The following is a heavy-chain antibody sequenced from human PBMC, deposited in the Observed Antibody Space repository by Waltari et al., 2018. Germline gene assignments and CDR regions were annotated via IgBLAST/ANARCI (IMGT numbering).Heavy chain of an antibody. CDR2: IYTSGST. V-gene: IGHV4-4*07. Sequence: QVQLQESGPGLVKPSETLSLTCTVSGGSISSYYWSWIRQPAGKGLEWIGRIYTSGSTNNNPSLKRRVTMSVDTSKNQFSLKLSSVTAADTAVYYCAREMEGVWSSGGRPDCWGQGTLVTVSS. D-gene: IGHD2-15*01. J-gene: IGHJ4*02. CDR1: GGSISSYY. CDR3: AREMEGVWSSGGRPDC.